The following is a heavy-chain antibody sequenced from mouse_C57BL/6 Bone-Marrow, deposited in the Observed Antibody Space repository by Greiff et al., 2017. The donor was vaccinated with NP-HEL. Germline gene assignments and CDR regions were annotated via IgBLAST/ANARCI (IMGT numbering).Heavy chain of an antibody. D-gene: IGHD1-1*02. J-gene: IGHJ1*03. CDR3: ARGYYAYWYFDV. CDR2: IYPGDGDT. Sequence: QVQLKESGPELVKPGASVKISCKASGYAFSSSWMNWVKQRPGKGLEWIGRIYPGDGDTNYNGKFKGKATLTADKSSSTAYMQLSSLTSEDSAVYFCARGYYAYWYFDVWGTGTTVTVSS. V-gene: IGHV1-82*01. CDR1: GYAFSSSW.